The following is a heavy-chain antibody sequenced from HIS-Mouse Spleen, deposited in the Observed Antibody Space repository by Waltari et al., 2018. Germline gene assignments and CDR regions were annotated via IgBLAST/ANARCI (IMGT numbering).Heavy chain of an antibody. CDR3: AREIPYSSSWYDWYFDL. J-gene: IGHJ2*01. CDR1: AFSISSSRYY. CDR2: IYYSGST. V-gene: IGHV4-39*07. Sequence: QLQLQESGPGLVKPSETLSLTCTVPAFSISSSRYYLVWIRQPPGKGLEWIGSIYYSGSTYYNPSLKSRVTISVDTSKNQFSLKLSSVTAADTAVYYCAREIPYSSSWYDWYFDLWGRGTLVTVSS. D-gene: IGHD6-13*01.